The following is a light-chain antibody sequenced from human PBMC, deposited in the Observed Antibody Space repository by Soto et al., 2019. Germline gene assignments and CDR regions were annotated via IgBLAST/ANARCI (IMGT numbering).Light chain of an antibody. CDR1: QSVSTY. CDR2: SAS. V-gene: IGKV3-15*01. Sequence: EIVMTQSPATLSVSPGERATLSCRASQSVSTYLAWYQQKPGQAPRLLIYSASTRATGIPARFSGGGSGTEFTLNISSLQSEDFAVYICQQYNDWPPRWTFGQGTKVELK. J-gene: IGKJ1*01. CDR3: QQYNDWPPRWT.